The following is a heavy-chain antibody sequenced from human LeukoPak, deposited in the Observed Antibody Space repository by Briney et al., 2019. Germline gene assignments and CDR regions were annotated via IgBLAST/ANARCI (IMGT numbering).Heavy chain of an antibody. V-gene: IGHV4-59*08. CDR2: IYYSGST. Sequence: PSETLSLTCTVSGGSISSYYWSWIRQPPGKGLEWIGYIYYSGSTNYNPSLKSRVTISVDTSKNQFSLKLSSVTAADTAVYYCARSYSSGWYYFDYWGQGTPVTVSS. CDR1: GGSISSYY. D-gene: IGHD6-19*01. J-gene: IGHJ4*02. CDR3: ARSYSSGWYYFDY.